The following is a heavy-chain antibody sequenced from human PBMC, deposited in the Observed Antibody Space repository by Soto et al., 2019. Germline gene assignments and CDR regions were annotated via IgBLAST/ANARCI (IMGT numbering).Heavy chain of an antibody. J-gene: IGHJ5*02. V-gene: IGHV4-61*01. CDR1: GGSVSSGSYY. CDR2: IYYSGST. Sequence: SETLSLTCTVSGGSVSSGSYYWSWIRQPPGKGLEWIGYIYYSGSTNYNPSLKSRVTISVDTSKNQFSLKLSSVTAADTAVYYCARDGPYSSSWYGWFDPWGQGTLVTVSS. D-gene: IGHD6-13*01. CDR3: ARDGPYSSSWYGWFDP.